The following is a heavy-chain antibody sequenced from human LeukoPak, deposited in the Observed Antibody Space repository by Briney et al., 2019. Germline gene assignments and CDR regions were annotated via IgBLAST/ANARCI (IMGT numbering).Heavy chain of an antibody. CDR2: INHSGST. D-gene: IGHD3-22*01. Sequence: SETLSLTCTVSGGSISGYYWSWIRQPPGKGLEWIGEINHSGSTNYNPSLKSRVTISVDTSKNQFSLKLSSVTAADTAVYYCAATYYYDSSGYFPYYFDYWGQGTLVTVSS. J-gene: IGHJ4*02. CDR1: GGSISGYY. CDR3: AATYYYDSSGYFPYYFDY. V-gene: IGHV4-34*01.